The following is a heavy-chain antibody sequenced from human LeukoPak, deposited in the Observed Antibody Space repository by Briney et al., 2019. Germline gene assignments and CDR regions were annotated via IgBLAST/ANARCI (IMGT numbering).Heavy chain of an antibody. D-gene: IGHD2-21*02. Sequence: PGGSLRLSCAASGFTFSSYWMSWVRQTPGKGLEWVANIKQDGGEEYYVDSVKGRFTISRDNAKNSLYLQMSSLRAEDTAVYYCASGRDCGGDCYLDYWGQGTLVTVSS. CDR3: ASGRDCGGDCYLDY. CDR1: GFTFSSYW. J-gene: IGHJ4*02. V-gene: IGHV3-7*01. CDR2: IKQDGGEE.